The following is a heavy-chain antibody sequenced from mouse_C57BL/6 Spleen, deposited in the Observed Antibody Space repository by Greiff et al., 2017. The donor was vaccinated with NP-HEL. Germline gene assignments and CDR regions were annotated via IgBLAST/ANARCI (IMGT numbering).Heavy chain of an antibody. V-gene: IGHV1-62-2*01. J-gene: IGHJ3*01. CDR2: FYPGSGSI. CDR3: ARPPYYGSSLAWFAY. D-gene: IGHD1-1*01. Sequence: QVQLKQSGAELVKPGASVKLSCKASGYTFTEYTIHWVKQRSGQGLEWIGWFYPGSGSIKYNEKFKDKATLTADKSSSTVYMERSRLTSEDSAVYFCARPPYYGSSLAWFAYWGQGTLVTVSA. CDR1: GYTFTEYT.